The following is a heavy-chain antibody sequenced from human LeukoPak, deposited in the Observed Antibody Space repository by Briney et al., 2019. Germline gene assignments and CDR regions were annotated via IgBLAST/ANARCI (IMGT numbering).Heavy chain of an antibody. Sequence: QAGGSLRLSCAASGFTFDDYAMHWVRQAPGKGLEWVSLISWDGGSTYYADSVKGRFTISRDNSKNSLYLQMNSLRAEDTALYYCAKEPYRSSYYYYMDVWGKGTTVTVSS. V-gene: IGHV3-43D*03. J-gene: IGHJ6*03. D-gene: IGHD3-16*02. CDR2: ISWDGGST. CDR3: AKEPYRSSYYYYMDV. CDR1: GFTFDDYA.